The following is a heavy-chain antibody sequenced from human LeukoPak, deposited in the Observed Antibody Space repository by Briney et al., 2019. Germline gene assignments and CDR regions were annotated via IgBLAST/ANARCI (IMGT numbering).Heavy chain of an antibody. CDR1: GYTFTGYY. CDR3: ARADYSSSWYEIFDY. CDR2: INPNSGGT. D-gene: IGHD6-13*01. J-gene: IGHJ4*02. Sequence: WASVKVSCKASGYTFTGYYMHWVRQAPGQGLEWMGWINPNSGGTNYAQKFQGRVTMTRDTSISTAYMELGRLRSDDTAVYYCARADYSSSWYEIFDYWGQGTLVTVSS. V-gene: IGHV1-2*02.